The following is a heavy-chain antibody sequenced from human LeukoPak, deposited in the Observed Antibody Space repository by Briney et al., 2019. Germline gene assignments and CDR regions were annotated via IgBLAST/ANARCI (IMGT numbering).Heavy chain of an antibody. D-gene: IGHD3-16*02. V-gene: IGHV1-2*02. CDR2: TNPNSGGT. J-gene: IGHJ4*02. CDR1: GYTFTSYG. CDR3: AIRYVWGSYHPYYFDY. Sequence: ASVKVSCKASGYTFTSYGISWLRQAPGQGLEWMGWTNPNSGGTDYAQKFRGRVTMTRDTSITTVYMELSRLTSDDTAVYYCAIRYVWGSYHPYYFDYWGQGTLVTVSS.